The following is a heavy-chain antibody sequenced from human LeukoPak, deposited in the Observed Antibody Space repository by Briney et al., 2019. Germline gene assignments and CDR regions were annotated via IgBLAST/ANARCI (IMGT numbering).Heavy chain of an antibody. D-gene: IGHD5-18*01. V-gene: IGHV3-7*01. J-gene: IGHJ4*02. CDR1: GFTFSSYA. CDR3: AREYTALGFDY. CDR2: IKQDGSEK. Sequence: GGSLRLSCAASGFTFSSYAMSWVRQAPGKGLEWVANIKQDGSEKYYVDSVKGRFTISRDNAKNSLYLQMNSLRAEDTAVYYCAREYTALGFDYWGQGTLDTVSS.